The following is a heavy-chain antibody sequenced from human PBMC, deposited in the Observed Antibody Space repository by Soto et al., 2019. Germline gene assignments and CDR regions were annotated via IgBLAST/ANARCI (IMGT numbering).Heavy chain of an antibody. CDR3: ARDCSSSSCYGRAFDV. CDR2: IYHSGSI. V-gene: IGHV4-4*02. CDR1: SGSISSTNW. J-gene: IGHJ3*01. D-gene: IGHD2-2*01. Sequence: SETLSLTCAVSSGSISSTNWWSWVRQSPGKGLEWIGEIYHSGSINYNPSLKSRVTMSVDKSKNQFSLKLSSVTAADTAVYYCARDCSSSSCYGRAFDVWGQGKMVTVSS.